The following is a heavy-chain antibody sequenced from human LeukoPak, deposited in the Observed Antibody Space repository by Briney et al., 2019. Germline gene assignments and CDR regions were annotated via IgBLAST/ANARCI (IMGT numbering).Heavy chain of an antibody. CDR1: GGSISSYY. CDR3: ARDAMVTTGDWFDP. J-gene: IGHJ5*02. V-gene: IGHV4-4*07. CDR2: IYTSGST. Sequence: SETLSLTCTVSGGSISSYYWSWIRQPAGKGLEWIGRIYTSGSTNYNPSLKSRVTMSVDTSKNQFSLKLSSVTAADTAVYYCARDAMVTTGDWFDPWGQEPWSPSPQ. D-gene: IGHD2-8*02.